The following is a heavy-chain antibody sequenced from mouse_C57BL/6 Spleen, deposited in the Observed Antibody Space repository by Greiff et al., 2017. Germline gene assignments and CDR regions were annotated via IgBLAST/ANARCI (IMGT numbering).Heavy chain of an antibody. J-gene: IGHJ4*01. CDR2: ISYSGST. CDR3: ARDAYYSKGYYAMDY. Sequence: EVKLVESGPGMVKPSQSLSLTCTVTGYSITSGYDWHWIRHFPGNKLEWMGYISYSGSTNYNPSLKSRISITHDTSKNHFFLKLNSVTTEDTATYYCARDAYYSKGYYAMDYWGQGTSVTVSS. V-gene: IGHV3-1*01. CDR1: GYSITSGYD. D-gene: IGHD2-5*01.